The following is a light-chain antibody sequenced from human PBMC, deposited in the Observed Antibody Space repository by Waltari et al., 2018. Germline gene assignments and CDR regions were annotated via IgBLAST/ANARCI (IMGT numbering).Light chain of an antibody. CDR2: GNS. Sequence: QSVLTQPPSVSGAPGQRVTISCPGSSSNIGAGYDVHWYQQLPGTAPNLLSYGNSNRPSGVPDRFSGSKSGTSASLAITGLQAEDEADYYCQSYDSSLSGVVFGRGTKLTVL. V-gene: IGLV1-40*01. CDR3: QSYDSSLSGVV. J-gene: IGLJ2*01. CDR1: SSNIGAGYD.